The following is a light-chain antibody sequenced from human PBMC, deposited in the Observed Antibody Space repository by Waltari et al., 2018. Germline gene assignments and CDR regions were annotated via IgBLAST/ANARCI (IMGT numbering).Light chain of an antibody. CDR2: DAS. CDR1: QGIRNA. V-gene: IGKV1-17*01. J-gene: IGKJ1*01. CDR3: LQHNSYPWT. Sequence: DIQMTQSPSSLSASVGDRVTITCRASQGIRNALGWYQQKPGKAPKRLINDASSLQSGVPSRFSGSGSGTEFTLTISSLQPEDFATYYCLQHNSYPWTFGQGTKVEVK.